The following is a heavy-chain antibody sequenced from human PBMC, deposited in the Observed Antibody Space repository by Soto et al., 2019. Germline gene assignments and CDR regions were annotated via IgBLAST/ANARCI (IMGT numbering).Heavy chain of an antibody. CDR2: ISSSSSYI. J-gene: IGHJ5*02. Sequence: EVQPVESGGGLVKPGGSLRLSCAASGFTFSSYSMNWVRQAPGKGLEWVSSISSSSSYIYYADSVKGRFTISRDNAKNSLYLQMNSLRAEDTAVYYCARAPQAGTWWFDPWGQGTLVTVSS. CDR1: GFTFSSYS. D-gene: IGHD6-13*01. V-gene: IGHV3-21*01. CDR3: ARAPQAGTWWFDP.